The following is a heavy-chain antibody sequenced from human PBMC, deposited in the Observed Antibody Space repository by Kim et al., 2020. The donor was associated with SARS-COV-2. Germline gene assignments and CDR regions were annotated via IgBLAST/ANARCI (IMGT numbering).Heavy chain of an antibody. J-gene: IGHJ4*02. D-gene: IGHD5-12*01. V-gene: IGHV4-34*01. CDR1: GGSFSGYY. CDR3: ARVRRVATINLPFDY. CDR2: INHSGST. Sequence: SETLSLTCAVYGGSFSGYYWSWIRQPPGKGLEWIGEINHSGSTNYNPSLKSRVTISVDTSKNQFSLKLSSVTAADTAVYYCARVRRVATINLPFDYWGQGTLVTVSS.